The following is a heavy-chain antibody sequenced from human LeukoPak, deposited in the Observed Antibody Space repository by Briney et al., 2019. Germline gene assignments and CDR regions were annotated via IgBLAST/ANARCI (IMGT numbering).Heavy chain of an antibody. D-gene: IGHD3-10*01. V-gene: IGHV4-59*12. CDR2: IYYSGST. CDR1: GGSISSYY. J-gene: IGHJ5*02. CDR3: ARDRPVMVRGVISWFDP. Sequence: PSETLSLTCTVSGGSISSYYWSWIRQPPGKGLEWIGYIYYSGSTYYNPSLKSRVTISVDTSKNQFSLKLSSVTAADTAVYYCARDRPVMVRGVISWFDPWGQGTLVTVSS.